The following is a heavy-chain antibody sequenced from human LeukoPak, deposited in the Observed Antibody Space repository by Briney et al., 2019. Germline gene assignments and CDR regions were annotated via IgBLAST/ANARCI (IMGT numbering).Heavy chain of an antibody. Sequence: SETLSLTCTVSGLSISSYYWSWIRQPPGKGLEWIGYIYYSGSTNYNPSLKSRVTISVDTSKNQVSLKLSSVTAADTAVYYCAKLGGYNFGSFDYWGRGTLVTVSS. CDR2: IYYSGST. CDR1: GLSISSYY. J-gene: IGHJ4*02. CDR3: AKLGGYNFGSFDY. D-gene: IGHD5-18*01. V-gene: IGHV4-59*01.